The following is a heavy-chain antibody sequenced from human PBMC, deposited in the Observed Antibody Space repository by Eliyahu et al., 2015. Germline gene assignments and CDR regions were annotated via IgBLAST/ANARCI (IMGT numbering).Heavy chain of an antibody. D-gene: IGHD3-10*01. CDR1: GFXFXSYG. CDR3: ARDQTMVQSNAFDI. CDR2: IWYDGSNK. J-gene: IGHJ3*02. Sequence: QVQLVESGGGVVQPGXSXXLSCXASGFXFXSYGMHWVRQAPGKGLEWVAVIWYDGSNKYYADSVKGRFTISRDNSKNTLYLQMNSLRAEDTAVYYCARDQTMVQSNAFDIWGQGTMVTVSS. V-gene: IGHV3-33*01.